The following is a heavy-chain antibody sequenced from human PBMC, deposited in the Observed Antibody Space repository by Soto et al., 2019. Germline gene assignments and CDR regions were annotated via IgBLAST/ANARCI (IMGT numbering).Heavy chain of an antibody. V-gene: IGHV4-4*07. D-gene: IGHD2-21*02. CDR1: GGSIDTYY. CDR3: ARERTAFDR. J-gene: IGHJ4*02. Sequence: ETLSLTCTVSGGSIDTYYWIWIRQSAEKGLEWIGRIYTRGNTNYNPSLKSRVTMSIDTPKNQFSLNLTSVTAADTAIYYCARERTAFDRWGPGTLVTVSS. CDR2: IYTRGNT.